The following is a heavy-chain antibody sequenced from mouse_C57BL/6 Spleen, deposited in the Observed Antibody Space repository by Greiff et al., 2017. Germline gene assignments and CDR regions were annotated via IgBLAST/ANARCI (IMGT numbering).Heavy chain of an antibody. CDR2: ISSGGSYT. D-gene: IGHD6-1*01. CDR3: ERQGVPYAMDY. CDR1: GFTFSSYG. Sequence: EVNVVESGGDLVKPGGSLKLSCAASGFTFSSYGMSWVRQTPDKRLEWVATISSGGSYTYYPDSVKGRFTISRDNAKNTLYLQMSSLKSEDTAMYYCERQGVPYAMDYWGQGTSVTVSS. V-gene: IGHV5-6*01. J-gene: IGHJ4*01.